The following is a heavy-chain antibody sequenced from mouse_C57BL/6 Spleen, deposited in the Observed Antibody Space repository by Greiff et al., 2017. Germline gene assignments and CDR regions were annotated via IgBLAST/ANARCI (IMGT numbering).Heavy chain of an antibody. Sequence: VHLVESGAELVKPGASVKMSCKASGYTFTTYPIEWMKQNHGKSLEWIGNFHPYNDDTKYNEKFKGKATLTVEKSSSTVYLELSRLTSDDSAVYYCARGDSSDYDLDYWGQGTTVTVSS. CDR1: GYTFTTYP. J-gene: IGHJ4*01. CDR3: ARGDSSDYDLDY. D-gene: IGHD3-2*01. V-gene: IGHV1-47*01. CDR2: FHPYNDDT.